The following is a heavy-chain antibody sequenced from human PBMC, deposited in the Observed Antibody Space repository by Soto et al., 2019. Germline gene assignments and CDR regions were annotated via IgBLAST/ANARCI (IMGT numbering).Heavy chain of an antibody. CDR3: ERSSGGVFGITIEGPNWLAP. CDR1: ADTFTSYY. CDR2: INPNGGST. Sequence: ASMKVSCKAPADTFTSYYIHWVRQAPGHGLELMGIINPNGGSTSFAQTFQGRITMTTDPSTSTVYMELRSLRSEDTAVYYCERSSGGVFGITIEGPNWLAPWGQGSLVTVSS. J-gene: IGHJ5*02. D-gene: IGHD3-16*02. V-gene: IGHV1-46*01.